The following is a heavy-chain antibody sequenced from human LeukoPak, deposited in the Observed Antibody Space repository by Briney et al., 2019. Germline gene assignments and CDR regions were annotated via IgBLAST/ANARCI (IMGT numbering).Heavy chain of an antibody. Sequence: PSQTLSLTCTVSGGSISSGDYYWSWICQPPGKGLEWIGYIYYSGSTYYNPSLKSRVTISVDTSKNQFSLKLSSVTAADTAVYYCAGAGYYDILTDLFYYYGMDVWGKGTTVTVSS. CDR2: IYYSGST. V-gene: IGHV4-30-4*01. CDR3: AGAGYYDILTDLFYYYGMDV. CDR1: GGSISSGDYY. D-gene: IGHD3-9*01. J-gene: IGHJ6*04.